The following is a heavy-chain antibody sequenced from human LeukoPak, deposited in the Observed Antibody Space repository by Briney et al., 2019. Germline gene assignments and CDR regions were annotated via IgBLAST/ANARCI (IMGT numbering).Heavy chain of an antibody. CDR3: AKDRSMEGIAPECFDS. D-gene: IGHD6-13*01. CDR2: ISGRGGST. CDR1: GFTFSSYW. Sequence: GGSLRLSCAASGFTFSSYWMSWVRQAPGKGLEWVSAISGRGGSTYYADSVQGRFIIPRDNSKNTLTLQMNNLRVEDTAVYYCAKDRSMEGIAPECFDSRGQGTLVSVSS. V-gene: IGHV3-23*01. J-gene: IGHJ4*02.